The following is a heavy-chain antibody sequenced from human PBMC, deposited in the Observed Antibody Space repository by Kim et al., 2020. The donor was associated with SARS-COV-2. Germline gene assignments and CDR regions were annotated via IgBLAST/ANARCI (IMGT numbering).Heavy chain of an antibody. CDR1: GGSISSSSYY. D-gene: IGHD6-13*01. Sequence: SETLSLTCTVSGGSISSSSYYWGWIRQPPGKGLEWIGSIYYSGSTYYNPSLKSRVTISVDTSKNQFSLKLSSVTAADTAVYYCARPSPPQQLVTSGWYYYMDVWGKGTTVTVSS. V-gene: IGHV4-39*01. CDR3: ARPSPPQQLVTSGWYYYMDV. CDR2: IYYSGST. J-gene: IGHJ6*03.